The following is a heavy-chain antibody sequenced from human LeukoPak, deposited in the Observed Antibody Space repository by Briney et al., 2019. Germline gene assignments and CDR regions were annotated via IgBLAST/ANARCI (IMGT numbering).Heavy chain of an antibody. Sequence: GGSLRLSCAASGFTFSSYAMSWVRHAPGKGLEWGSAITGSGATTSYAATVKGRFTISRDNSKNTLYLQMNSLRAEDTAVYYCARAWSGTQYYFDSWGQGTLATVSS. D-gene: IGHD3-3*01. CDR3: ARAWSGTQYYFDS. CDR2: ITGSGATT. CDR1: GFTFSSYA. V-gene: IGHV3-23*01. J-gene: IGHJ4*02.